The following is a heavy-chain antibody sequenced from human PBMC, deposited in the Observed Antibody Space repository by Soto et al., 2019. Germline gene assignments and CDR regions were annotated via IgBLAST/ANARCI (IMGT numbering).Heavy chain of an antibody. CDR1: GGSFNGYY. CDR3: ARVPLGGTYCYDY. V-gene: IGHV4-34*01. J-gene: IGHJ4*02. D-gene: IGHD1-26*01. Sequence: SETLCLTCAVYGGSFNGYYWSWIRQPPGKGLEWIGEINHSGNTNYNVSLKSRVTISVDTSKNQFSLKLSSVTAADTAVYYCARVPLGGTYCYDYWGQGNLVT. CDR2: INHSGNT.